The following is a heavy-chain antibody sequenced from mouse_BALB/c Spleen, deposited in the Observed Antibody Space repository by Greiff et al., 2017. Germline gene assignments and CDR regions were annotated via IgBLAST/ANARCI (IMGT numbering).Heavy chain of an antibody. CDR3: TRDYGYDDAMDY. CDR2: IWSGGST. J-gene: IGHJ4*01. Sequence: QVQLKQSGPGLVQPSQCLSITCTVSGFSLTSYGVHWVRQSPGKGLEWLGVIWSGGSTDYNAASISRLSISKDNSKSQVFFKMNSLQAADTARYYCTRDYGYDDAMDYWGQGTSVTVSS. CDR1: GFSLTSYG. V-gene: IGHV2-4-1*01. D-gene: IGHD2-2*01.